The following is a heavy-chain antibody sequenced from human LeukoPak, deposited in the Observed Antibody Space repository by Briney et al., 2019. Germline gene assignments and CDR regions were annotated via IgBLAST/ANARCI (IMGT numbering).Heavy chain of an antibody. J-gene: IGHJ4*02. Sequence: SETLSLTCAVYGGSFSGYYWSWIRQPPGKGLEWIGEINHSGSTNYNPSLKSRVTISVDTSKNQFSLKLSSVTAADTAVYYCARGLSRNYYGSGSYYYWGQGTLVTVSS. V-gene: IGHV4-34*01. CDR1: GGSFSGYY. CDR2: INHSGST. CDR3: ARGLSRNYYGSGSYYY. D-gene: IGHD3-10*01.